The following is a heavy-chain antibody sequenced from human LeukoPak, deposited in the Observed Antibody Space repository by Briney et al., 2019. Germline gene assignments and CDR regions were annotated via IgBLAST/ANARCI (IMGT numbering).Heavy chain of an antibody. Sequence: LSLTXAVSGGSISSSNWWSWVRQPPGKGLEWIGEIYHSGSTNYNPSLKSRVTISVDKSKNQFSLKLSSVTAADTAVYYCARHAYSYTPWFAPWGQXXXXXXSS. V-gene: IGHV4-4*02. CDR3: ARHAYSYTPWFAP. J-gene: IGHJ5*02. D-gene: IGHD5-18*01. CDR2: IYHSGST. CDR1: GGSISSSNW.